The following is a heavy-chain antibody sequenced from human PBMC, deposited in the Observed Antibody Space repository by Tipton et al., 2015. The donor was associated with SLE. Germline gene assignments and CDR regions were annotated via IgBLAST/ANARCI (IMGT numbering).Heavy chain of an antibody. J-gene: IGHJ4*02. CDR1: GYSFTSYW. V-gene: IGHV5-51*03. Sequence: VQLVQSGAEVKKPGESLKISCKGSGYSFTSYWIGWVRQMPGKGLEWMGIIYPGDSDTRYSPSFQGQVTISADKSISTAYLQWSSLKASDTAMYCCARLGYSSSSLYYVDYRGQRTLVTVSS. CDR2: IYPGDSDT. D-gene: IGHD6-6*01. CDR3: ARLGYSSSSLYYVDY.